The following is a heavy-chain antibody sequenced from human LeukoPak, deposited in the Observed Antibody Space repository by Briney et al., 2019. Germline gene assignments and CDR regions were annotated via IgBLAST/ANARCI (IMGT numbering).Heavy chain of an antibody. CDR1: GYTFTGYY. D-gene: IGHD3-3*01. Sequence: ASVKVSCKASGYTFTGYYMHWVRQAPGQGLEWMAWINPNSGGTNYAQKFQGRVTMTRDTSISTVYMELSRLRSDDTAVYYCARALRRITIFGVVIYWGQGTLVTVSS. J-gene: IGHJ4*02. CDR3: ARALRRITIFGVVIY. V-gene: IGHV1-2*02. CDR2: INPNSGGT.